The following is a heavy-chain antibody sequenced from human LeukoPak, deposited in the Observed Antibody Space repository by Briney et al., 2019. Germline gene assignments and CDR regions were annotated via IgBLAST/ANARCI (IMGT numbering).Heavy chain of an antibody. J-gene: IGHJ4*02. CDR1: GYSISSGYY. CDR3: ARGRDSSSSYPGY. D-gene: IGHD6-6*01. CDR2: IYHSGST. V-gene: IGHV4-38-2*02. Sequence: SETLSLTCTVSGYSISSGYYWGWIRQPPGKGLEWIGSIYHSGSTYYNPSLKSRVTISVDTSKNQFSLKLSSVTAADTAVYYCARGRDSSSSYPGYWGQGTLVTVSS.